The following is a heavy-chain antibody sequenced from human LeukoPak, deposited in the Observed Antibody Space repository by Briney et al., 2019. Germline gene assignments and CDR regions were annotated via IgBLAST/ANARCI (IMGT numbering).Heavy chain of an antibody. J-gene: IGHJ4*02. Sequence: SETLSLTCAVSGYSISTGYFWGWIRQPPGKGLEWIGSLYHSGTTYYNPSLKSRVTTSVDTSKNQFSLRLTSVTAADTAVYYCARHRRYCGNTSCCPFDYWGQGTLVSVSS. CDR3: ARHRRYCGNTSCCPFDY. V-gene: IGHV4-38-2*01. D-gene: IGHD2-2*01. CDR2: LYHSGTT. CDR1: GYSISTGYF.